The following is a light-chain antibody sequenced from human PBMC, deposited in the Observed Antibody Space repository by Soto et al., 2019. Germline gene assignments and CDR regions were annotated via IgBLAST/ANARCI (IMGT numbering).Light chain of an antibody. CDR3: SSYISSSSSVV. J-gene: IGLJ2*01. CDR2: DVS. V-gene: IGLV2-18*02. CDR1: SSDVGSNNR. Sequence: QSVLTQPPSVSGSPGQSVTISCTGSSSDVGSNNRVSWYQQPPGTAPKFIIYDVSNRPSGVPDRFSGSKSGNTASLTISGLQAEDEADYYCSSYISSSSSVVFGGGTKLTVL.